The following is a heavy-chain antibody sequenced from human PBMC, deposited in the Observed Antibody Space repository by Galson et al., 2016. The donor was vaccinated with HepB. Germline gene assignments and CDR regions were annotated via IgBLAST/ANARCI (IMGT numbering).Heavy chain of an antibody. V-gene: IGHV1-18*04. D-gene: IGHD1-1*01. J-gene: IGHJ4*02. CDR1: GYRFPTYG. CDR3: ARDVQYRFDY. CDR2: ISANSGNT. Sequence: SVKVSCKASGYRFPTYGISWVRQAPGQGLEWLGWISANSGNTRYAEKFQDRVTMTRDTSASSVYMDLSSLRSDDTAVYYCARDVQYRFDYWGQGSLVTVAS.